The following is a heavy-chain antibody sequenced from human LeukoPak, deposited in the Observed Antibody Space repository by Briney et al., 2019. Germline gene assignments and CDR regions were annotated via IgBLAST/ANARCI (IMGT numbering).Heavy chain of an antibody. CDR3: ARHGLVAARHAFDI. CDR2: INHSGST. D-gene: IGHD6-6*01. J-gene: IGHJ3*02. CDR1: GGAFSSYY. V-gene: IGHV4-34*01. Sequence: SETLSLTCAVYGGAFSSYYWSWIRQPPGKGLEWIGEINHSGSTNYNPSLKSRVTVSVDTSKSQFSLKLSSVTAADTAVYYCARHGLVAARHAFDIWGQGTMVTVSS.